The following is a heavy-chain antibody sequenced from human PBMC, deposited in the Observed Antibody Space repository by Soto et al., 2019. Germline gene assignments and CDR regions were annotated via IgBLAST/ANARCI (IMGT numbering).Heavy chain of an antibody. D-gene: IGHD5-18*01. Sequence: QVQLVQSGPEVKKPGASVKVSCKASGYSFTTYGIAWVRQAPGQGLEWMGWISGDNGNTNYAQKLQGRVTMTTDISTSTAYLELSSLGSDDTAVYYCARDGYYDNWGQGTMVIVSS. J-gene: IGHJ3*02. CDR3: ARDGYYDN. CDR1: GYSFTTYG. V-gene: IGHV1-18*01. CDR2: ISGDNGNT.